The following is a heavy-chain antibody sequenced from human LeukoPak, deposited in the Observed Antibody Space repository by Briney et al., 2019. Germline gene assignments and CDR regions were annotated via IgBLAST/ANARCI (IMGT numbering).Heavy chain of an antibody. V-gene: IGHV3-23*01. CDR2: ISGSGGSK. CDR3: ATAPYYYDSSGPFDY. D-gene: IGHD3-22*01. J-gene: IGHJ4*02. CDR1: AFTFSCYA. Sequence: GGSLRRSCAASAFTFSCYAMSWVRQAPGRGLEWVSAISGSGGSKYYAVSVKGRFTISRDNSKNSLYLQMNSLRAEDTAVYYCATAPYYYDSSGPFDYWGQGTLSPSPQ.